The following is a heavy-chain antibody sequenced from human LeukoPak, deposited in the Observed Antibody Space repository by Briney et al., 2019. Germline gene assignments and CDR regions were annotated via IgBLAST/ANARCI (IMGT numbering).Heavy chain of an antibody. V-gene: IGHV1-8*01. CDR3: ARGREELLWYIKAFDI. CDR2: MNPNSGNT. Sequence: ASVKVSCKASGYTFTSYDINWVRQATGQGLEWMGWMNPNSGNTGYAQKFQGRVTMTRNTSISTAYMELSSLRSEDTAVYYCARGREELLWYIKAFDIWGQGTMVTVSS. CDR1: GYTFTSYD. D-gene: IGHD3-10*01. J-gene: IGHJ3*02.